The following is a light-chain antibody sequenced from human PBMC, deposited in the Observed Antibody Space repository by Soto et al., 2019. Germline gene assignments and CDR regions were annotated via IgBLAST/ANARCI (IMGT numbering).Light chain of an antibody. CDR2: EVV. J-gene: IGLJ1*01. V-gene: IGLV2-8*01. CDR1: KNDIGVYDF. Sequence: QSVLTQPPSASGSPGQSATISCTGTKNDIGVYDFVSWYQHHPGKAPRLIIYEVVQRPSGVPDRFSGSKSGNTASLTVSGLQAADEADYICKSYARTNTYVFGSGPKVTV. CDR3: KSYARTNTYV.